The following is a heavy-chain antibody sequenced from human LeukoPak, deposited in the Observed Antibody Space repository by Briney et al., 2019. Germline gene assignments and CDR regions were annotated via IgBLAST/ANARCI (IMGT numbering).Heavy chain of an antibody. CDR2: LSYGGINK. CDR1: GLTFSLYA. J-gene: IGHJ4*02. CDR3: ARDAALLSVAGTGASVDY. D-gene: IGHD6-13*01. V-gene: IGHV3-30-3*01. Sequence: GGSVTLLCAASGLTFSLYAFHWPRQAPGGGLEWVAFLSYGGINKQCPHPVKGRFTITRDNAKNTLFLQMSSLRAEDTAVSYCARDAALLSVAGTGASVDYWGQGTLVTVSS.